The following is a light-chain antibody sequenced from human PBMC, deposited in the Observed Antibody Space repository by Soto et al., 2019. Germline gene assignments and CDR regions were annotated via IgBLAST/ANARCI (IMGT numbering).Light chain of an antibody. CDR2: ATS. CDR3: QQYGDYNSPRYS. Sequence: EIVLTQSPGTLSLSPGDRVTLSCRASQSVSTNYFSWYQQKPGQAPRLLIYATSSRAVDIPDRFSGSGSGTDFTLTISRLEPEDFAMYYCQQYGDYNSPRYSFGQGTRLEI. V-gene: IGKV3-20*01. CDR1: QSVSTNY. J-gene: IGKJ2*03.